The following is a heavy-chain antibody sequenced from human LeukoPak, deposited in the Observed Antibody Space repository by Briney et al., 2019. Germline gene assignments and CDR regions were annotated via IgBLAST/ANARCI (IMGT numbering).Heavy chain of an antibody. Sequence: GGSLRLSCAASGFTFSSYAMHWVRQAPGKGLEWVAVISYDGSNKYYADSVKGRFTISRDNSKNTLYLQMNNLRAEDTAVYYCARGDYDSSGWYIRGDFDYWGQGTLVTVSS. V-gene: IGHV3-30-3*01. D-gene: IGHD6-19*01. CDR2: ISYDGSNK. J-gene: IGHJ4*02. CDR3: ARGDYDSSGWYIRGDFDY. CDR1: GFTFSSYA.